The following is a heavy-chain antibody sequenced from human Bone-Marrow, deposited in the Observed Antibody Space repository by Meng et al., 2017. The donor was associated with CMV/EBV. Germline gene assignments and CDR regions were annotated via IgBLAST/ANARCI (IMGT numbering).Heavy chain of an antibody. CDR2: IYSGGSST. D-gene: IGHD3-16*01. J-gene: IGHJ6*02. CDR1: GFTFSSYA. CDR3: AKDMSKDYYYYGMDV. V-gene: IGHV3-23*03. Sequence: GESLKISCAASGFTFSSYAMSWVRQAPGKGLEWVSVIYSGGSSTYYADSVKGRFTISRDNSKNTLYLQMNSLRAEDTAVYYCAKDMSKDYYYYGMDVCGQGTTVTVSS.